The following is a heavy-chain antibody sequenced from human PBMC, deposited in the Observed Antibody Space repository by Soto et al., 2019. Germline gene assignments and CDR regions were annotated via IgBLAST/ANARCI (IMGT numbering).Heavy chain of an antibody. CDR3: ARDREQQLNHRGSYYYYYGMDV. CDR1: GGSISSGDYY. V-gene: IGHV4-30-4*01. Sequence: SETLSLTCAVSGGSISSGDYYWSWIRQPPGKGLEWIGYIYYSGSTYYNPSLKSRVTISVDTSKNQFSLKLSSVTAADTAVYYCARDREQQLNHRGSYYYYYGMDVWGQGTTVTVSS. CDR2: IYYSGST. D-gene: IGHD6-13*01. J-gene: IGHJ6*02.